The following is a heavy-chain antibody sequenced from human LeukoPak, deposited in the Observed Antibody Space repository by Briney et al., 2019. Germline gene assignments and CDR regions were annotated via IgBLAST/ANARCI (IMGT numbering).Heavy chain of an antibody. J-gene: IGHJ5*02. Sequence: SETLSLTCTVSGYSISSGYYWGWIRQPPGKGLEWIGYIYYSGSTNYNPSLKSRVTISVDTSKNQFSLKLSSVTAADTAVYYGARVDGDLEGNNWFDPWGQGTLVTVSS. CDR2: IYYSGST. D-gene: IGHD4-17*01. V-gene: IGHV4-61*01. CDR1: GYSISSGYY. CDR3: ARVDGDLEGNNWFDP.